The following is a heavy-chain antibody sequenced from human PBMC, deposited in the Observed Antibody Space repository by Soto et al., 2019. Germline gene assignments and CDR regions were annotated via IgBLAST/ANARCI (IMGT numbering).Heavy chain of an antibody. J-gene: IGHJ4*02. CDR2: ISYDGSSR. Sequence: ESGGGVVQPGGSLRLSCAASGFTFGSYAIHWVRQAPGKGLEWVAVISYDGSSRYYADSVKGRFTISRDNSKNTLYLQMNSLTTEDTAVYYCAKGGKWLVDPIDYWGQGTLVTVSS. CDR1: GFTFGSYA. V-gene: IGHV3-30*18. CDR3: AKGGKWLVDPIDY. D-gene: IGHD6-19*01.